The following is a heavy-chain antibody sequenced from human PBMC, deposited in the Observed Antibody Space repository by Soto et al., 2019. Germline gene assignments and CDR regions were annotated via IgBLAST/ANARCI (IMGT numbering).Heavy chain of an antibody. Sequence: SETLSLTCAVYGGSFSGYYWSWIRQPPGKGLEWIGEINHSGSTNYNPSLKSRVTISVDTSKNQFSLKLSSVTAADTAVYYCARGGVVVVPAASPGAYYFDYWGQGTLVTVSS. CDR3: ARGGVVVVPAASPGAYYFDY. V-gene: IGHV4-34*01. D-gene: IGHD2-2*01. J-gene: IGHJ4*02. CDR1: GGSFSGYY. CDR2: INHSGST.